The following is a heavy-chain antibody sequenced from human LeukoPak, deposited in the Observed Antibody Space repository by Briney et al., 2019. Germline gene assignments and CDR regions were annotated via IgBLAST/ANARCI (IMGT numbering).Heavy chain of an antibody. CDR2: IYYSGST. D-gene: IGHD6-13*01. V-gene: IGHV4-59*01. CDR1: GGSISSYY. Sequence: PSETLSLTCTVSGGSISSYYWSGLRQPPGKGLEWIGYIYYSGSTNYNPSLKSRVTISVDTSKNQFSLKLSSVTAADTAVYYCARAPGAIAPYFDYWGQGTLVTVSS. J-gene: IGHJ4*02. CDR3: ARAPGAIAPYFDY.